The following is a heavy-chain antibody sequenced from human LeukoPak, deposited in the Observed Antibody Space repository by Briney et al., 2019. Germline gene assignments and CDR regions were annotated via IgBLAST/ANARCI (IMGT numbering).Heavy chain of an antibody. V-gene: IGHV1-46*01. D-gene: IGHD2-21*02. CDR3: ARDDLDGDTPFL. J-gene: IGHJ4*02. Sequence: ASVKVSCTASGYPFTSYYMHWVRQAPGQGLEWMGIINPSGGSTSYAQKFQGRVTMTRDTSTSTVYMELSSLRFEDTAVYYCARDDLDGDTPFLWGQGTLVTVSS. CDR2: INPSGGST. CDR1: GYPFTSYY.